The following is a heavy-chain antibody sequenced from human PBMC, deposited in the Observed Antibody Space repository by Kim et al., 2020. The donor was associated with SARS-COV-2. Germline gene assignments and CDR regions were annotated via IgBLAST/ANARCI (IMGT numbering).Heavy chain of an antibody. CDR2: ISYDGTDK. Sequence: GGSLRLSCAVSGFPFSYYAMHWVRQAPGKGLQWVAVISYDGTDKYYLDSVKGRFAISRDNSKKTLYLQMDSLRPEDTALYYCAKETSYYGSGSSPTQYNWFAPWGQGTLVTVSS. J-gene: IGHJ5*02. CDR3: AKETSYYGSGSSPTQYNWFAP. D-gene: IGHD3-10*01. CDR1: GFPFSYYA. V-gene: IGHV3-30*18.